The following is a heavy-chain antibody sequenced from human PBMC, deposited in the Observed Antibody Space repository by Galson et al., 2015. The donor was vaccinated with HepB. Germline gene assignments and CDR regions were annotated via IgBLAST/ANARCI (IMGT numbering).Heavy chain of an antibody. CDR1: GFTFSSYV. CDR2: ISSHGGSST. CDR3: VKGVAATRIDS. D-gene: IGHD6-19*01. J-gene: IGHJ5*01. Sequence: SLRLSCAASGFTFSSYVMHWVRQAPGKGLEYVSAISSHGGSSTYYADSVKGRFTISRDRSKNTLYPQMSSLRPEDTAVYYCVKGVAATRIDSWGQGVLVTVSS. V-gene: IGHV3-64D*06.